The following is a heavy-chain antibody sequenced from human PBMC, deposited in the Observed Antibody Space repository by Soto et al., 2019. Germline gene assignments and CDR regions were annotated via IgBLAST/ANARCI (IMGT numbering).Heavy chain of an antibody. CDR3: TKRSSSSTFDY. J-gene: IGHJ4*02. CDR1: GVTFSSCA. D-gene: IGHD6-6*01. CDR2: ISGSDDST. Sequence: GGSLRLSCTASGVTFSSCAMSWVRQAPGKGLEWVSVISGSDDSTYYADSVKGRFTISRDNSKNTLYLQMNSLRAEDTAVYYCTKRSSSSTFDYWGQGTLVTVSS. V-gene: IGHV3-23*01.